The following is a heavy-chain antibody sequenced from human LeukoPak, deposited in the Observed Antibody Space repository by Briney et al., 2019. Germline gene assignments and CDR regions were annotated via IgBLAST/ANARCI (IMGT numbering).Heavy chain of an antibody. J-gene: IGHJ4*02. Sequence: SETLSLTCTVSGGSISSYYWSWIRQPPGKGLEWIGYIYYSGSTNYNPSLKSRVTISVDTSKNQFSLKLSSVTAADTAVYYCARDHSSSWYGGVNPPFDYWGQGTLVTVSS. CDR3: ARDHSSSWYGGVNPPFDY. V-gene: IGHV4-59*12. CDR2: IYYSGST. D-gene: IGHD6-13*01. CDR1: GGSISSYY.